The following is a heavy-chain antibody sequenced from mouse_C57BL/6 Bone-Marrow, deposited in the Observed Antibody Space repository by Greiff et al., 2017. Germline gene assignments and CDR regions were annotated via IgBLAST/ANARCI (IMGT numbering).Heavy chain of an antibody. D-gene: IGHD1-1*01. Sequence: QVQLKQSGAELVKPGASVKLSCKASGYTFTSYWMHWVKQRPGQGLEWIGMIHPNSGSTNYNEKFKSKATLTVDKSSSTAYMQLSSLTSEDSAVYYCARSSLRYPAWFAYWGQGTLVTVSA. CDR1: GYTFTSYW. CDR3: ARSSLRYPAWFAY. CDR2: IHPNSGST. V-gene: IGHV1-64*01. J-gene: IGHJ3*01.